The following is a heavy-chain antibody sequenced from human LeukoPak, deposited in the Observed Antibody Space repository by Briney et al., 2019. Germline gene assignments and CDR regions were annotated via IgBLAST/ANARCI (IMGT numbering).Heavy chain of an antibody. V-gene: IGHV1-46*01. CDR3: ARARAVAGTNNWFDP. CDR1: GYTFTSYY. J-gene: IGHJ5*02. D-gene: IGHD6-19*01. CDR2: INPSGGST. Sequence: ASVKVSCKASGYTFTSYYMHWVRQAPGQGLEWMGIINPSGGSTSYAQKFQGRVTMTRDTSISTAYMELSRLRSDDTAVYYCARARAVAGTNNWFDPWGQGTLVTVSS.